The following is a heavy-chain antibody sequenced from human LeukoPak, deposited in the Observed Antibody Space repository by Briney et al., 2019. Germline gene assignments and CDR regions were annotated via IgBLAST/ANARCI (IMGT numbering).Heavy chain of an antibody. CDR3: ARYTGWQPNVFDI. J-gene: IGHJ3*02. Sequence: PSETLSLTCAVYGGSFSGYYWSWIRQPPGKGLEWIGEINHSGSTNYNPSLKSRVTISVDTSKNQFSLKLSSVTAADTAVYYCARYTGWQPNVFDIWGQGTMVTVSS. D-gene: IGHD6-19*01. V-gene: IGHV4-34*01. CDR2: INHSGST. CDR1: GGSFSGYY.